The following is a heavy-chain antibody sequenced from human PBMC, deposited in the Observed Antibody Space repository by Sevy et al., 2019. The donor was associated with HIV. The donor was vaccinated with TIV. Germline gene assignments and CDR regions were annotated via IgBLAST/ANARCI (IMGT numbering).Heavy chain of an antibody. CDR2: ISGSGTRT. CDR3: AKDPTWIQGGDAFDI. V-gene: IGHV3-23*01. Sequence: GGSLRLSCAVSGFSFDSYGMTWVRQAPGKGLEWVSAISGSGTRTYYADSVKGRFTISRDNSKNTLYLQMNSLRAEDTAVYYCAKDPTWIQGGDAFDIWGQGTMVTVSS. D-gene: IGHD5-18*01. CDR1: GFSFDSYG. J-gene: IGHJ3*02.